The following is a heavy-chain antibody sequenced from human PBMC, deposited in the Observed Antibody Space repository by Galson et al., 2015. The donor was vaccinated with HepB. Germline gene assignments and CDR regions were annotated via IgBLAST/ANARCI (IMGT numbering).Heavy chain of an antibody. V-gene: IGHV1-46*01. CDR1: GYTFTSYY. Sequence: SVKVSCKASGYTFTSYYMHWVRQAPGQGPEWMGIINPSGGSTSYAQKFQGRVTMTRDTSTSTVYMELSSLRSEDTAVYYCARDRCSSTSCSHDAFDIWGQGTMVTVSS. D-gene: IGHD2-2*01. J-gene: IGHJ3*02. CDR2: INPSGGST. CDR3: ARDRCSSTSCSHDAFDI.